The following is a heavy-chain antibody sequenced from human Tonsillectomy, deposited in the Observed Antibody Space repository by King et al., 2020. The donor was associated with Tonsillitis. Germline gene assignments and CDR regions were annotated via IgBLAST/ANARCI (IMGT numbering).Heavy chain of an antibody. V-gene: IGHV3-30*18. Sequence: VQLVESGGGVVQPGRSLRLSCAASGFTFSRYGMHWVRQAPGKGLEWVALVSYDGNNKYYADSVKGRFTISRDNSKNTLYLQMNSLRAEDTAVYYCAKDRRELLQYYYYDMDVWGQGTTVTVSS. CDR3: AKDRRELLQYYYYDMDV. CDR1: GFTFSRYG. D-gene: IGHD1-26*01. CDR2: VSYDGNNK. J-gene: IGHJ6*02.